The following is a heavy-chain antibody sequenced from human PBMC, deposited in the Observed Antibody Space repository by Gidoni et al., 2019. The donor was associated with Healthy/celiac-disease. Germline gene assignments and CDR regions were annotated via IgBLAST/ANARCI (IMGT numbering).Heavy chain of an antibody. D-gene: IGHD5-12*01. CDR2: IYYRGST. Sequence: QVQLQESGPGLVKPSETLYLTCTFSGGSVSSGSYYCSWIRQPPGKGLEWIGYIYYRGSTNYNPSLKSRVTISVDTSKNQFSRKLSSVTAADTAVYYCARAPGSRYSGYEPDFDYWGQGTLVTVSS. V-gene: IGHV4-61*01. CDR3: ARAPGSRYSGYEPDFDY. CDR1: GGSVSSGSYY. J-gene: IGHJ4*02.